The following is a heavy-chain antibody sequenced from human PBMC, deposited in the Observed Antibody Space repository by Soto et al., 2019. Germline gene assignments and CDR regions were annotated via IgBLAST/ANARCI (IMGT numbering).Heavy chain of an antibody. V-gene: IGHV3-15*01. J-gene: IGHJ4*02. CDR2: IKSKTDGGTT. Sequence: GGSLRLSCAASGFTFSNAWMSWVRQAPGKGLEWVGRIKSKTDGGTTDYAAPVKGRFTISRDDSKNTLYLQMNSLKTEDTAVYYCTTSHYYDSSGYRVETRGGVSYWGQGTLVTVS. CDR3: TTSHYYDSSGYRVETRGGVSY. D-gene: IGHD3-22*01. CDR1: GFTFSNAW.